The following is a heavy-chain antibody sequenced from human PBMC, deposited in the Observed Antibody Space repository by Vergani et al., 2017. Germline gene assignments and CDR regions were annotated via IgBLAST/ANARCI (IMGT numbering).Heavy chain of an antibody. CDR3: AIVRRGRNYYDSSGYYDY. CDR2: IIPILGIA. V-gene: IGHV1-69*04. D-gene: IGHD3-22*01. Sequence: QVQLVQSGAEVKKPGSSVKVSCKASGGTFSSYAISWVRQAPGQGLEWMGRIIPILGIANYAQKFQGRVTITADKSTSTAYMELSSLRSEDTAVYYCAIVRRGRNYYDSSGYYDYWGQGTLVTVSS. CDR1: GGTFSSYA. J-gene: IGHJ4*02.